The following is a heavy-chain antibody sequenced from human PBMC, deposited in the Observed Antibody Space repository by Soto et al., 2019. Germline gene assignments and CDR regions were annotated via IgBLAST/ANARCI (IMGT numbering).Heavy chain of an antibody. CDR1: GLTVCSSA. Sequence: PCCCMGISRAACGLTVCSSATHWVRQAPGKGLEWVAVISYDGSNKYYADSVKGRFTISRDNSKNTLYLQMNSLRAEDTAVYYCARERNFAFDICAQRTMVTVSS. V-gene: IGHV3-30-3*01. CDR3: ARERNFAFDI. J-gene: IGHJ3*02. CDR2: ISYDGSNK.